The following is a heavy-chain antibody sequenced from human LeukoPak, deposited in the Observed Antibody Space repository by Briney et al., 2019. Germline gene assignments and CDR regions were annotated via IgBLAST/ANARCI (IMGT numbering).Heavy chain of an antibody. CDR2: IYYSGST. Sequence: SETLSLTCTVSGGSISSGGYYWSWIRQHPGKGLEWIGYIYYSGSTYYNPSLKSRVTISVDTSKNQFSLKLSSVTAADMAVYYCAGNYYDSSGYGNWGQGTLVTVSS. CDR3: AGNYYDSSGYGN. D-gene: IGHD3-22*01. CDR1: GGSISSGGYY. V-gene: IGHV4-31*03. J-gene: IGHJ4*02.